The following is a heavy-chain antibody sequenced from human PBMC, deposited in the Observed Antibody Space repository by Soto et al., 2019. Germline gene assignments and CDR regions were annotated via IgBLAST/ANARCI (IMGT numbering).Heavy chain of an antibody. V-gene: IGHV4-31*03. CDR1: GGSISSGGYY. CDR2: IYYSGST. J-gene: IGHJ4*02. D-gene: IGHD2-15*01. CDR3: ARWVYCSGGSCSYYFDY. Sequence: PSETLSLPCTVSGGSISSGGYYWSWIRQHPGKGLEWIGYIYYSGSTYYNPSLKSRVTISVDTSKNQFSLKLSSVTAADPAVYYCARWVYCSGGSCSYYFDYWGQGTLFTVSS.